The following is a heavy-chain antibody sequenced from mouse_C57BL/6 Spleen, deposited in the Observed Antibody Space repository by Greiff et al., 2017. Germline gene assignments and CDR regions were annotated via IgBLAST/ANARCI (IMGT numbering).Heavy chain of an antibody. CDR2: IDPSDSYT. J-gene: IGHJ2*01. Sequence: VQLQQPGAELVMPGASVKLSCKASGYTFTSYWMHWVKQRPGQGLAWIGEIDPSDSYTNYNQKFKGKSTLTVDKSSSTAYMQLSSLTSEDSAVYYCAKGITTVPYWGQGTTLTVSS. CDR1: GYTFTSYW. D-gene: IGHD1-1*01. CDR3: AKGITTVPY. V-gene: IGHV1-69*01.